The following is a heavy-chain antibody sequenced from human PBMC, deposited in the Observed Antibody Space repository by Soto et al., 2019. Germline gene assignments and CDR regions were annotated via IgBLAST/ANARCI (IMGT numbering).Heavy chain of an antibody. Sequence: EVELVESGGGLIQPGGSLRLSRAASGFTVNTKHMSWVRQAPGKGLEWVSVFYSGGDTNYADSVKGRFTISRDSAKNTLYLYMTSLRLDATALYYCVGAMGSGSSAGVYWGQGTLVTVSS. CDR3: VGAMGSGSSAGVY. CDR1: GFTVNTKH. J-gene: IGHJ4*02. D-gene: IGHD6-6*01. CDR2: FYSGGDT. V-gene: IGHV3-53*01.